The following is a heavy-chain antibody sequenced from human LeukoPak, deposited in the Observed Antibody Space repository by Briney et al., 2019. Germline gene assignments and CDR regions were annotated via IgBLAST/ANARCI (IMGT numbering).Heavy chain of an antibody. CDR1: GFTFSSYN. Sequence: QAGGSLRLSCAASGFTFSSYNMNWVRQAPGKGLEWVSYISSSSSTIYYADSVKGRFTISRDNAKNSLYLQMNSLRAEDTAVYYCARDPTQWLDYWGQGTLVTVSS. D-gene: IGHD5-12*01. CDR3: ARDPTQWLDY. V-gene: IGHV3-48*04. J-gene: IGHJ4*02. CDR2: ISSSSSTI.